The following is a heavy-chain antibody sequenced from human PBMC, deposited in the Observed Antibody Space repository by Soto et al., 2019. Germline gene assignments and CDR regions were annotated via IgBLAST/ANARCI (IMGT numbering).Heavy chain of an antibody. CDR1: GFTLSSYM. D-gene: IGHD3-10*01. CDR2: ISNSGSSI. J-gene: IGHJ6*02. CDR3: ARDQSRVTMVRGVILNGVYYYYYGMDV. Sequence: PGGSLRLSCAASGFTLSSYMMNWVRQAPGQGLEWIAYISNSGSSIDYADSVKGRFTIFRDNSKNTLYLQMNSLRSEDTAVYYCARDQSRVTMVRGVILNGVYYYYYGMDVWGQGTTVTVSS. V-gene: IGHV3-48*01.